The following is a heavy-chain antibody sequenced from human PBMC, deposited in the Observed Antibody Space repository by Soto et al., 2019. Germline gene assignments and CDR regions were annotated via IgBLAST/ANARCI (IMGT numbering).Heavy chain of an antibody. V-gene: IGHV3-48*02. CDR1: GFSFSSYS. J-gene: IGHJ5*02. CDR2: ISSSSSTI. D-gene: IGHD2-2*01. Sequence: GGSLRLSCAASGFSFSSYSMNWVRQAPGKGLEWVSYISSSSSTIYYADSVKGRFTISRDNAKNSLYLQMNSLRDEDTAVYYCARESAALNWFDPWGQGTLVTVSS. CDR3: ARESAALNWFDP.